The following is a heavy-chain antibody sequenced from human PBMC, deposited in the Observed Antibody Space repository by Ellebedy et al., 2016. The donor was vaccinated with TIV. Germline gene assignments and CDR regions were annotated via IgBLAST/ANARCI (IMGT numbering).Heavy chain of an antibody. CDR1: GFPFRSSA. D-gene: IGHD3-10*01. CDR3: ARELRTMLRGAYLAS. V-gene: IGHV3-48*03. J-gene: IGHJ5*02. Sequence: GESLKISCADSGFPFRSSAIIWVRQAPGKGLEWVSYISGSARTIYYADSVKGRFTISRDNAKNSLYLQMNSLRAEDTAVYYCARELRTMLRGAYLASWGQGILVTVSS. CDR2: ISGSARTI.